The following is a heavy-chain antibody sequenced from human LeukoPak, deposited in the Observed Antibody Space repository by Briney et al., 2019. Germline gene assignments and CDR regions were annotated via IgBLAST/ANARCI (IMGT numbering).Heavy chain of an antibody. CDR1: GGTFSSYA. CDR3: ARVSSSSWYDAFDI. J-gene: IGHJ3*02. D-gene: IGHD6-13*01. Sequence: SVKVSCKASGGTFSSYAISWVRQAPGQGLEWMGRIIPILGIANYAQKFQGRVTITADKSTSTAYMELSSLRSEDTAVYYCARVSSSSWYDAFDIWGQGTMVTVSS. V-gene: IGHV1-69*04. CDR2: IIPILGIA.